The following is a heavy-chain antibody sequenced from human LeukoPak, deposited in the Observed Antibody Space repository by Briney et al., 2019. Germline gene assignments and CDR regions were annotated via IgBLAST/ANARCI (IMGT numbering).Heavy chain of an antibody. CDR1: GFTFSDYC. V-gene: IGHV3-11*05. CDR2: INTGSTYK. Sequence: PGGSLRLACAASGFTFSDYCMTWVRQAPGKGLEWLSYINTGSTYKNYADSVKGRFTISRDNSKNTLYLQMNSLITEDTAVYYCGKDRGNLVPKLNWFGPWGQGTLVTVSS. D-gene: IGHD1-14*01. J-gene: IGHJ5*02. CDR3: GKDRGNLVPKLNWFGP.